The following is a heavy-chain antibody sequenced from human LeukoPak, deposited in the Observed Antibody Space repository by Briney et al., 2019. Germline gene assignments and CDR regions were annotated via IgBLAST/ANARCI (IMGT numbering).Heavy chain of an antibody. CDR2: ISPDNGNI. CDR3: AVRGVTACLDP. J-gene: IGHJ5*02. CDR1: GYIFTKYG. D-gene: IGHD3-10*01. Sequence: ASVKVSCKSSGYIFTKYGISWVRQAPGQRLEWMGWISPDNGNIKYSQKFQGRVTISRDTSASTAYMELSSLRSEDTAVYYCAVRGVTACLDPWGQGTLVTVSS. V-gene: IGHV1-3*01.